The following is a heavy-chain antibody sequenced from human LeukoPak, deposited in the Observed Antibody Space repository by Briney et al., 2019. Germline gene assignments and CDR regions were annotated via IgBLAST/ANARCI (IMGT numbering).Heavy chain of an antibody. CDR3: AGGGPYYYDSSGSYY. V-gene: IGHV3-64*01. CDR2: ISSNGGST. J-gene: IGHJ4*02. D-gene: IGHD3-22*01. CDR1: GFTFSSYA. Sequence: QSGGSLRLSCAASGFTFSSYAMHWVRQAPGKGLEYVSAISSNGGSTYYANSVKGRFTISRDNSKNTLYLQMGSLRAEDMAVYYCAGGGPYYYDSSGSYYWGQGTLVTVSS.